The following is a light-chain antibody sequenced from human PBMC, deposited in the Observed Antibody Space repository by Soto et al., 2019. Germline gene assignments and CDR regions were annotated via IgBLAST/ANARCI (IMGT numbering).Light chain of an antibody. CDR1: SSDIGTYVH. V-gene: IGLV2-14*01. CDR3: ISYTVSRSYV. Sequence: QSVLTQPASVSGSPGQSITISCSGTSSDIGTYVHVAWFQQFPGKTPKLVIYSVSDRPSGVSYRFSGSKSGNTASLTISGLQADDEADYYCISYTVSRSYVFGTGTKVTVL. J-gene: IGLJ1*01. CDR2: SVS.